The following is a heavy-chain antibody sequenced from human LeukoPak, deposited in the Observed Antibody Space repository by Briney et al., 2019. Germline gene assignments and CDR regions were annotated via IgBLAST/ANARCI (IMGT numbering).Heavy chain of an antibody. J-gene: IGHJ4*02. D-gene: IGHD3-22*01. Sequence: PSETLSLTCTVSGDSLSSSYWSWIRQPAGKGLEWIGRIYTSGSTNYNPSLKSRVTMSVDTSKNQFSLKLSSVTAADTAVYYCASGYPEWYFDYWGQGTLVTVSS. CDR1: GDSLSSSY. V-gene: IGHV4-4*07. CDR3: ASGYPEWYFDY. CDR2: IYTSGST.